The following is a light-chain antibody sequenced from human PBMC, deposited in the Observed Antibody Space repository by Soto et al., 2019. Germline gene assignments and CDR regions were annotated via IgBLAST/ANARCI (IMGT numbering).Light chain of an antibody. CDR2: DVS. Sequence: QSALTRPASVSGSPGQSITISCTGTSSDVGGYNYVSWYQQHPGKAPKLMIYDVSNRPSGVSNRFSGSKSGNTASLTISGLQAEDEADYYCSSYTSSSTYVVFGVGTKLTVL. J-gene: IGLJ2*01. V-gene: IGLV2-14*01. CDR1: SSDVGGYNY. CDR3: SSYTSSSTYVV.